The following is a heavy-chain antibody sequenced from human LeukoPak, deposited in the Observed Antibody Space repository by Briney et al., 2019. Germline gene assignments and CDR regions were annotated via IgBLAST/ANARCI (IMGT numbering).Heavy chain of an antibody. CDR1: GGSFSGYY. Sequence: SETLSLTCAVYGGSFSGYYWSWIRQPPRKGLQWSGGINHSGSTNYNPSLNIPVTISVDTSKNQFSLKLSSVTAADTAVYYCARGLIAARPPLGYWGQGTLVTVSS. D-gene: IGHD6-6*01. V-gene: IGHV4-34*01. J-gene: IGHJ4*02. CDR2: INHSGST. CDR3: ARGLIAARPPLGY.